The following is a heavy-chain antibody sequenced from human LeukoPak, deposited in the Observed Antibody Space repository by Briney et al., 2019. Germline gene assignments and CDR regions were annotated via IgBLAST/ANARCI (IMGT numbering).Heavy chain of an antibody. CDR2: IYYSGST. J-gene: IGHJ4*02. V-gene: IGHV4-39*07. Sequence: SETLSLTCTVSGGSISSSSYYWGWIRQPPGRGLEWIGSIYYSGSTYYNPSLKSRVTISVDTSKNQFSLKLSSVTAADTAVYYCARDRIVGATTYDSNGWGQGTLVTVSS. CDR3: ARDRIVGATTYDSNG. CDR1: GGSISSSSYY. D-gene: IGHD1-26*01.